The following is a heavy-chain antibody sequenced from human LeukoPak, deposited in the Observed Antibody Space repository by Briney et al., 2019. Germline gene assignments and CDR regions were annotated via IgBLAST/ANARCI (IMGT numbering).Heavy chain of an antibody. D-gene: IGHD2-2*01. CDR2: MNPNSGNT. CDR3: ASSTSWLYYYYGMDV. Sequence: VASVKVSCKASGYTFTSYDINWVRQATGQGLEWMGWMNPNSGNTGYAQKFQGRVTMTRNTSISTAYMELSSLRPEDTAVYYCASSTSWLYYYYGMDVWGQGTTVTVSS. CDR1: GYTFTSYD. J-gene: IGHJ6*02. V-gene: IGHV1-8*01.